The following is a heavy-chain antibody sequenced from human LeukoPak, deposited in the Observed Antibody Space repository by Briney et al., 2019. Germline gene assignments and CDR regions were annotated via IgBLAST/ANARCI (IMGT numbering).Heavy chain of an antibody. Sequence: GGSLRLSCTVSGFTVSSDSMSWVRQAPGKGLEWVPFIYSGGSTHYSDSVKGRFTIFRDNSKNTLYLQMNSLRAEDTAVYYCAELGITMIGGVWGKGTTVTISS. J-gene: IGHJ6*04. D-gene: IGHD3-10*02. CDR2: IYSGGST. CDR1: GFTVSSDS. V-gene: IGHV3-53*01. CDR3: AELGITMIGGV.